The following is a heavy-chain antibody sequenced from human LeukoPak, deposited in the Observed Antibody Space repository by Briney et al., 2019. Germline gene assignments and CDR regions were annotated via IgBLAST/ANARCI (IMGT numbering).Heavy chain of an antibody. Sequence: GGSLRLSCAASGFTFRSYAMSRVRQAPGKGLEWGSASDGSGTTTYYADPVKGRFTISRDNSKNTLYLQVNSLRTEDTAVYYCAKASHSGYCSGGTCYQIDYWSQGTLVTVSS. J-gene: IGHJ4*02. V-gene: IGHV3-23*01. CDR2: SDGSGTTT. CDR3: AKASHSGYCSGGTCYQIDY. CDR1: GFTFRSYA. D-gene: IGHD2-15*01.